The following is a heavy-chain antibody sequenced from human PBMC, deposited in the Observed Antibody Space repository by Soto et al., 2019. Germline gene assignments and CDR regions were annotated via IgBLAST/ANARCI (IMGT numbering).Heavy chain of an antibody. CDR2: INPSGGST. CDR1: GYTFTSYY. D-gene: IGHD6-19*01. V-gene: IGHV1-46*01. Sequence: GASVKVSWKASGYTFTSYYMHWVRQAPGQGLEWMGKINPSGGSTNYAQNFQGRVTMPRDTSTSTVYLELSSLRFEDTAVYYCARAVAGTRDFDYWGQGTLVTVPS. J-gene: IGHJ4*02. CDR3: ARAVAGTRDFDY.